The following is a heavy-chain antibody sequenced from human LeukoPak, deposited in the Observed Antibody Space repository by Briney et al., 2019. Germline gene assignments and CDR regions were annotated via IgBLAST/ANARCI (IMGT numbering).Heavy chain of an antibody. CDR1: GFTFSNYE. D-gene: IGHD6-13*01. V-gene: IGHV3-48*03. J-gene: IGHJ5*02. CDR2: ISAIDSTT. CDR3: ARGLASSNWPHWFDP. Sequence: GGSLRLSWAASGFTFSNYEMNWVRQAPGKGLEWVSYISAIDSTTYYADSVKGRFTISRDNAKNSLYLQMNSLRVEDTAVYHCARGLASSNWPHWFDPWGQGTLVSVSS.